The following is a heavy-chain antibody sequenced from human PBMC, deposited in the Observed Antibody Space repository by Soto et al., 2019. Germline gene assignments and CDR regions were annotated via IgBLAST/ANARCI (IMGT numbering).Heavy chain of an antibody. Sequence: PGGSLRLSCEVSGFTFSAYGMHWVRQAPGKGLEWVAAISHDGTNKNYGDSAKGRFTISRDNSKKTLYLQMNSLRPEDTALYYCAKDEYYYSRSGYYIFDSWGQGTLVTVPS. J-gene: IGHJ4*02. CDR2: ISHDGTNK. CDR1: GFTFSAYG. CDR3: AKDEYYYSRSGYYIFDS. D-gene: IGHD3-22*01. V-gene: IGHV3-30*18.